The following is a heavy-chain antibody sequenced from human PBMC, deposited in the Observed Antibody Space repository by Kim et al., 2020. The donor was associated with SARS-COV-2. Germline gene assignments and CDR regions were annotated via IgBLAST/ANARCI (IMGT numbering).Heavy chain of an antibody. CDR2: ISYAGTM. J-gene: IGHJ4*02. CDR3: ARHLSGSGAFYNVGY. V-gene: IGHV4-59*08. Sequence: SETLSLTCNVSGVSISGDYWSWIRQTPEKGLQWMASISYAGTMSYNPSLKSRVTISVDTSKNHVSLKLSSVTAADTAMYYCARHLSGSGAFYNVGYWGQGSLVTVSS. CDR1: GVSISGDY. D-gene: IGHD3-10*01.